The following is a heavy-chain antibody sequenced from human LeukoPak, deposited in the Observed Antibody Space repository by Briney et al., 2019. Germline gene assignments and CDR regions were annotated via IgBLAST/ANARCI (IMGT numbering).Heavy chain of an antibody. D-gene: IGHD6-13*01. CDR3: ARASYRSNNAFDI. Sequence: SETLSLTCTVSGGSITSYYWSWIRQPPGKGLEWIAYIYNSGSTNYNPSLKSRVTISVDTSKNQFSLKLSSVTAADTAVYYCARASYRSNNAFDIWGQGTMVTVSS. V-gene: IGHV4-59*12. CDR2: IYNSGST. J-gene: IGHJ3*02. CDR1: GGSITSYY.